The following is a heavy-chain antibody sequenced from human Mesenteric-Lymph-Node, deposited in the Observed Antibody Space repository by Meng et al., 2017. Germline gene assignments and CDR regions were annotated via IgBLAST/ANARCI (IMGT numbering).Heavy chain of an antibody. D-gene: IGHD3-9*01. CDR1: GGSISSGGYY. J-gene: IGHJ3*02. CDR2: IYTSGST. CDR3: ARDRDDILTGDWHKDAFDI. Sequence: SETLSLTCTVSGGSISSGGYYWSWIRQHPGKGLEWIGYIYTSGSTNYNPSLKSRVTISVDTSKSQFSLKLSSVTAADTAVYYCARDRDDILTGDWHKDAFDIWGQGTMVTVSS. V-gene: IGHV4-61*08.